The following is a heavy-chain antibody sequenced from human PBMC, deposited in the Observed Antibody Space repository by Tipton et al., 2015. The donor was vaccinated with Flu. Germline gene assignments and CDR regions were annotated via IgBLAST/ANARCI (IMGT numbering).Heavy chain of an antibody. Sequence: TLSLTCIVSGGSLSSCGYYWSWIRQHPGKGLEWIGYIYYSGSTYYNPSLKSRVTISVDTSKNQFSLKLTSVTAADTAVYYCACAGHGYYDSSGSDSWGQGTLVTVSS. V-gene: IGHV4-31*03. J-gene: IGHJ4*02. CDR3: ACAGHGYYDSSGSDS. CDR1: GGSLSSCGYY. CDR2: IYYSGST. D-gene: IGHD3-22*01.